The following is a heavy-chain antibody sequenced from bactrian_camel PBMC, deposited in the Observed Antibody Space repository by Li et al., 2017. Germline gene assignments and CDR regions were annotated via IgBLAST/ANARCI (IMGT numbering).Heavy chain of an antibody. CDR1: VSPVSNNC. CDR2: ITPSNGAT. V-gene: IGHV3S63*01. D-gene: IGHD7*01. J-gene: IGHJ6*01. Sequence: HVQLVESGGGTVQTGGSLRLSCGPSVSPVSNNCMAWFRQAPGKEREGVARITPSNGATYYADSVKGRFTVSQDNTNNSVSLQMNRLKPEDTAVYYCAAEPRQHESCVGSVAAIWAFGTTGQGTQVTVS. CDR3: AAEPRQHESCVGSVAAIWAFGT.